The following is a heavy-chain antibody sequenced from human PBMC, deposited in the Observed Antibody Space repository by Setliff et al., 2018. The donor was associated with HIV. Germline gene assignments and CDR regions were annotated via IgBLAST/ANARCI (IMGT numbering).Heavy chain of an antibody. CDR3: ARATAAWDDAFDI. D-gene: IGHD6-13*01. V-gene: IGHV3-21*01. Sequence: GGSLRLSCAASGFPVSYYIMNWVRQAPGKGLEWVSFISRSNSYIYYADSVKGRFTISRDSAKNSLYLQMNSLRAEDTAVYYCARATAAWDDAFDIWGQGTMVTVSS. CDR2: ISRSNSYI. CDR1: GFPVSYYI. J-gene: IGHJ3*02.